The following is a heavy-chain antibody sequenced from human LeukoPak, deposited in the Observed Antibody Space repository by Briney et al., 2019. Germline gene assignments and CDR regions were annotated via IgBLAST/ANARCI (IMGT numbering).Heavy chain of an antibody. Sequence: PSEALSLTCAVYGGSFSGYYWSWIRQPPGKGLEWIGEINHSGSTNYNPSLKSRVTISVDTSKNQFSLKLSSVTAADTAVYYCARGRLGITMVRGVANFDYWGQGTLVTVSS. D-gene: IGHD3-10*01. CDR1: GGSFSGYY. V-gene: IGHV4-34*01. CDR2: INHSGST. CDR3: ARGRLGITMVRGVANFDY. J-gene: IGHJ4*02.